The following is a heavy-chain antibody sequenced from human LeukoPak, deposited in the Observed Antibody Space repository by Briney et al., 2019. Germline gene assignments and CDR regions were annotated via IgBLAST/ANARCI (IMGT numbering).Heavy chain of an antibody. CDR3: TRRSGSSGWYSLDY. CDR2: IRSKAFGGTT. J-gene: IGHJ4*02. Sequence: GGSLRLSCTASGFTFGDYALSWVRQAPGKGLEWVGLIRSKAFGGTTEYAASVKGGFTISRDDSKSIAYLQMNSLQTEDTAVYYCTRRSGSSGWYSLDYWGQGTLVTVSS. D-gene: IGHD6-19*01. CDR1: GFTFGDYA. V-gene: IGHV3-49*04.